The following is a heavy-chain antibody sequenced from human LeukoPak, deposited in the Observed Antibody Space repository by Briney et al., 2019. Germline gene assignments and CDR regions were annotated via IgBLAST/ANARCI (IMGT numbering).Heavy chain of an antibody. D-gene: IGHD3-22*01. J-gene: IGHJ6*02. V-gene: IGHV3-30*04. CDR2: ISYDASNK. CDR1: GFTFSSYA. Sequence: GGSLRLSCAASGFTFSSYAMHWVRQAPGKGLEWVAVISYDASNKYYADSVKGRFTISRDNSKNTLYLQMNSLRAEDTAVYYCARSYYDSSGYYYYYYYGMDVWGQGTTVTVSS. CDR3: ARSYYDSSGYYYYYYYGMDV.